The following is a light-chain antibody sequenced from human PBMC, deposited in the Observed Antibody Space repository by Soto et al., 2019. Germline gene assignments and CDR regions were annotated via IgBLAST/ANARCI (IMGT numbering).Light chain of an antibody. CDR1: SNDVGYYNY. V-gene: IGLV2-14*01. CDR3: SSYTTDHTQV. J-gene: IGLJ3*02. CDR2: EVT. Sequence: QSALSQPASVSGSPGQSITISCTGTSNDVGYYNYVSWYQQHPGQAPKLMISEVTTRPSGVSDRFSGSKSGNTASLTISRLQAEDEAHYYCSSYTTDHTQVFGGGTKLTVL.